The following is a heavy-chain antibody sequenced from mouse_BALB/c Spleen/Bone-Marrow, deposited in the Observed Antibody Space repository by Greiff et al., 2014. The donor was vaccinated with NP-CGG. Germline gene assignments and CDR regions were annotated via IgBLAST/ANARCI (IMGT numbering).Heavy chain of an antibody. CDR2: IDPATGNT. Sequence: LVESGAELVKPGASVKLSCTASGFNIKDTYMHWVKQRPEQGLEWIGRIDPATGNTKYDPKFQVKATVTADTSSNTAYLQLSCLTSEGTAVDYCAQWPHHCGSGYEGYWGQGTTLTVSS. V-gene: IGHV14-3*02. CDR1: GFNIKDTY. D-gene: IGHD1-1*01. J-gene: IGHJ2*01. CDR3: AQWPHHCGSGYEGY.